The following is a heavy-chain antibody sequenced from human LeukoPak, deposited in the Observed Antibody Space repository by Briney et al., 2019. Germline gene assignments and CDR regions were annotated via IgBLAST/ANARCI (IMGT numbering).Heavy chain of an antibody. CDR3: ASPSSSSIAFDI. CDR2: IIPIFGTA. D-gene: IGHD6-6*01. J-gene: IGHJ3*02. CDR1: GYTFTNYG. Sequence: SVKVSCKTSGYTFTNYGVSWVRQAPGQGLEWMGGIIPIFGTANYAQKFQGRVTITTDESTSTAYIELSSLRSEDTAVYYCASPSSSSIAFDIWGQGTMVTVSS. V-gene: IGHV1-69*05.